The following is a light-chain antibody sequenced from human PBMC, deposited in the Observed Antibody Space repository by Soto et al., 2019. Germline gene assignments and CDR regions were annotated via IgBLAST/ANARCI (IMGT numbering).Light chain of an antibody. V-gene: IGKV3-11*01. CDR3: QQRSNWPLT. CDR2: DAS. Sequence: EIVMTQSPATLSVSRGERATLWCRASQNISNYLIWYQQKPGQAPRLLIYDASTRATGIPARVSGSGSGTDFTLTISSLEPEDFAVYYCQQRSNWPLTFGQGTKVDIK. CDR1: QNISNY. J-gene: IGKJ1*01.